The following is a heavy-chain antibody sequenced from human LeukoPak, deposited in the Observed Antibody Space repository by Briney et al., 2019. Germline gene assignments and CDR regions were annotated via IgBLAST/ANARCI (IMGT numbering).Heavy chain of an antibody. V-gene: IGHV3-7*03. CDR2: IKQDGSEK. J-gene: IGHJ3*02. CDR1: GFTFSSYW. CDR3: ARDDDGGNTGVDI. D-gene: IGHD4-23*01. Sequence: GGSLRLSCAASGFTFSSYWMSWGRQAPGKGLEWVANIKQDGSEKYYVDSVKGRFTISTDNATNSLYLQMTSLRAEDTDVYYCARDDDGGNTGVDIWGQGTMVTVSS.